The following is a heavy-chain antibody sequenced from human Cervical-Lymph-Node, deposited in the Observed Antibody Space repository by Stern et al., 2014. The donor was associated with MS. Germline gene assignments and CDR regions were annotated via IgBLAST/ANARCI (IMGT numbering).Heavy chain of an antibody. J-gene: IGHJ4*02. CDR2: IDWDDDK. CDR1: GFSLTTPGMC. CDR3: ARTSYDVLTGYSSYYFDH. Sequence: QITLKESGPALVKPTQTLTLTCSFSGFSLTTPGMCVSWIRQPPGKALEWLALIDWDDDKYFSTSLQTRLTISKDTSKDQVVLTMTNMDPVDTATYYCARTSYDVLTGYSSYYFDHWGQGTLVTVSS. V-gene: IGHV2-70*01. D-gene: IGHD3-9*01.